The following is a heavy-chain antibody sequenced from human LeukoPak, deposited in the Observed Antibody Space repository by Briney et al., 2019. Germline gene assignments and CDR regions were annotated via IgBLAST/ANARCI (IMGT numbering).Heavy chain of an antibody. D-gene: IGHD2-2*01. J-gene: IGHJ4*02. Sequence: GGSLRLSCAASGFTFSRHWMHWVRQAPGKGLVWISRINSDASDTNYADFVKGRFTISRDNAKNTVYLHINSLRDEDTAVYYCAGICSSTDCLIPDWGQGTRVTVSS. CDR1: GFTFSRHW. CDR3: AGICSSTDCLIPD. V-gene: IGHV3-74*01. CDR2: INSDASDT.